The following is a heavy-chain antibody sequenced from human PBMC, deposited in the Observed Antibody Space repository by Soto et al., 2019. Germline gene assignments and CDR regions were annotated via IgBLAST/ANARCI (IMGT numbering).Heavy chain of an antibody. CDR3: ASTHSYDSSGYSYYLDY. V-gene: IGHV4-30-4*01. D-gene: IGHD3-22*01. CDR2: IYYSGST. Sequence: SETLSLTCTVSGGSISSGDYYWSWIRQPPGKGLEWIGYIYYSGSTYYNPPLKSRVTISVDTSKNQFSLKLSSVTAADTAVYYCASTHSYDSSGYSYYLDYWGQGTLVTVSS. CDR1: GGSISSGDYY. J-gene: IGHJ4*02.